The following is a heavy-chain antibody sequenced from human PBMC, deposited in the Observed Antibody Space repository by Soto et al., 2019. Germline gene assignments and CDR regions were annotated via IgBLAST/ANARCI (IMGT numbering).Heavy chain of an antibody. CDR3: ARDLRFLEWLPIYGMDV. J-gene: IGHJ6*02. D-gene: IGHD3-3*01. Sequence: PGGSLRLSCAASGFTFSSYAMHWVRQAPGKGLEWVAVISYDGSNKYYADSVKGRFTISRDNSKNTLYLQMNSLRAEDTAVYYCARDLRFLEWLPIYGMDVWGQGTTVTSP. CDR1: GFTFSSYA. V-gene: IGHV3-30-3*01. CDR2: ISYDGSNK.